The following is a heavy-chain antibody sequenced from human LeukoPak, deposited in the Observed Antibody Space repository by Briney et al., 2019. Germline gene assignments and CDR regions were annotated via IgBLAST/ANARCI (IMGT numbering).Heavy chain of an antibody. Sequence: GASVKVSCKASGYTFTGYYMHWVRQAPGQGLEWMGWINPNSGGTNYAQKFQGRVTMTRDTSISTAYMELSRLRSDDTAVYYCASLYGPGSTDYYYYGMDVWGQGTTVTVSS. CDR3: ASLYGPGSTDYYYYGMDV. CDR2: INPNSGGT. J-gene: IGHJ6*02. V-gene: IGHV1-2*02. D-gene: IGHD3-10*01. CDR1: GYTFTGYY.